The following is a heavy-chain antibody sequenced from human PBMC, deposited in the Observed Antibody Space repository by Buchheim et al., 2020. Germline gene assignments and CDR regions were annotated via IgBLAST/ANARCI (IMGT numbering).Heavy chain of an antibody. V-gene: IGHV3-30*02. D-gene: IGHD1-20*01. J-gene: IGHJ6*02. CDR1: GFTFSSYG. Sequence: QVQLVESGGGVVQPGRSLRLSCAASGFTFSSYGMHWVRQAPGKGLEWVAFIRYDGSNKYYADSVKGRFTISRDNSKNTLYLQMNSLRAEDTAVYYCAKAGSSLTGKEGFYYYYGMDVWGQGTT. CDR2: IRYDGSNK. CDR3: AKAGSSLTGKEGFYYYYGMDV.